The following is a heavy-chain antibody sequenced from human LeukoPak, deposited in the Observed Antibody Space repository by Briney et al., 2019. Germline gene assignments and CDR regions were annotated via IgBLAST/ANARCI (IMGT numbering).Heavy chain of an antibody. CDR1: GFTVSGDF. V-gene: IGHV3-66*02. CDR3: ARVLRSGISGFALNV. Sequence: GGSLRLSCAASGFTVSGDFMTWVRQAAGKGLEWVSIIYNGVTTYYADSVRGRFTISKDNSYNTLYLQMNSLGPDDTAIYYCARVLRSGISGFALNVWGQGTMVTVSS. D-gene: IGHD3-3*01. J-gene: IGHJ3*01. CDR2: IYNGVTT.